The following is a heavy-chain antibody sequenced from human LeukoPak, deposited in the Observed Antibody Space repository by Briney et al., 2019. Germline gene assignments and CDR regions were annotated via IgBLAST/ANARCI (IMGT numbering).Heavy chain of an antibody. CDR1: GASISSSSYY. V-gene: IGHV4-39*07. CDR3: ARVHPDTAIPLDY. CDR2: IYYTGST. D-gene: IGHD5-18*01. J-gene: IGHJ4*02. Sequence: PSETLSLTCTVSGASISSSSYYWSWIRQPPGKGLEWIGSIYYTGSTYNNPSLKSRVTVSVDTSKNQFSLKLSSVTAADTAVYYCARVHPDTAIPLDYWGQGNLVTVSS.